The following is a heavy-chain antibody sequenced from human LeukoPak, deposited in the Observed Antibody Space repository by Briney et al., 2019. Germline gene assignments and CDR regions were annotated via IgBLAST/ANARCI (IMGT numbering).Heavy chain of an antibody. V-gene: IGHV4-39*01. J-gene: IGHJ4*02. Sequence: PSETLSLTCTVSGVSISSSSYYWGWIRQPPGKGLEWIGSIYYSGSTYYNPSLKSRVTISVDTSKNQFSLKLSSVTAADTAVYYCARQVSGWGYCSSTSCPTPPDYWGQGTLVTVSS. CDR3: ARQVSGWGYCSSTSCPTPPDY. CDR1: GVSISSSSYY. D-gene: IGHD2-2*01. CDR2: IYYSGST.